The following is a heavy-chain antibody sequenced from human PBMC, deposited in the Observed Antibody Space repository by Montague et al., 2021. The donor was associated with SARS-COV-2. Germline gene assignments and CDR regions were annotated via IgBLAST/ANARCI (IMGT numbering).Heavy chain of an antibody. CDR3: ARDLGHRYVAGVFQP. V-gene: IGHV4-31*02. J-gene: IGHJ5*02. Sequence: NNYSGSTSYNPSLKSRVTISVDTSKNQFSLKLSSVTAADTAVYYCARDLGHRYVAGVFQPGGQGTLV. CDR2: NNYSGST. D-gene: IGHD5-18*01.